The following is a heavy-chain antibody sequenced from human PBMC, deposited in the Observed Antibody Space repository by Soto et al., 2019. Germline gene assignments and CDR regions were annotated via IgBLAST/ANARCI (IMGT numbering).Heavy chain of an antibody. CDR1: GITFSNYA. CDR2: IGGSGGST. J-gene: IGHJ4*02. Sequence: GGSLRLSCVAPGITFSNYAMSWVRQAPGKGLEWASTIGGSGGSTFNADSVKGRFTISRDNSKNTLYLQMNSLRAEDTAIYYCAKSSSNWYASYFDYWGQGTLVTVSS. V-gene: IGHV3-23*01. CDR3: AKSSSNWYASYFDY. D-gene: IGHD6-13*01.